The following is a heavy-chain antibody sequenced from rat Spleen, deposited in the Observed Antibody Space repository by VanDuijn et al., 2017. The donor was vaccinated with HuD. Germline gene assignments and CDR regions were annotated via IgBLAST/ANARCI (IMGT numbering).Heavy chain of an antibody. D-gene: IGHD1-10*01. CDR3: TTGGTTLYVMDV. J-gene: IGHJ4*01. Sequence: EVQLVESGGGLVQPGRSLKLSCAASGFTFSDYNMAWVRQAPRKGLEWVASISSDGSSTYYRDSVKGRFTISRDNAKSTLYLQMYSLRSEDTATYYCTTGGTTLYVMDVWGQGASVTVSS. CDR1: GFTFSDYN. V-gene: IGHV5-7*01. CDR2: ISSDGSST.